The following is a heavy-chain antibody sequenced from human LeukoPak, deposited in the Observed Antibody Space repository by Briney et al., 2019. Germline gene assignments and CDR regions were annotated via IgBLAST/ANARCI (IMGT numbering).Heavy chain of an antibody. Sequence: SGGSLRLSCAASGFTFSSYAMHWVRQAPGKGLEYVSAISSNGGSTYYANSVKGRFIISRDNSKNTLYLQMGSLRAEDMAVYYCARVRGYTAAAADYWGQGTLVTVSS. J-gene: IGHJ4*02. D-gene: IGHD5-18*01. CDR1: GFTFSSYA. V-gene: IGHV3-64*01. CDR3: ARVRGYTAAAADY. CDR2: ISSNGGST.